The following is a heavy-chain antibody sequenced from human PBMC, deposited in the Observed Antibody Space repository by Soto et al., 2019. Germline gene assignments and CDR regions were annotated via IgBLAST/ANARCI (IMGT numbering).Heavy chain of an antibody. CDR2: ISAYNGNT. V-gene: IGHV1-18*01. CDR3: ALDKGYRSSWPGDY. J-gene: IGHJ4*02. D-gene: IGHD6-13*01. CDR1: GYTFTSYG. Sequence: ASVKVSCKASGYTFTSYGISWVRQAPGQGLEWMGWISAYNGNTNYAQKLQGRVTMTTDTSTSTAYMELRSLRSDDTAVYYCALDKGYRSSWPGDYCGQGYLVTVSS.